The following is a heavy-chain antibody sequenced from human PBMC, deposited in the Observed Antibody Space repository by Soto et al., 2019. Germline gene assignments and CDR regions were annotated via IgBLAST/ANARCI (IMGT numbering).Heavy chain of an antibody. V-gene: IGHV4-4*07. Sequence: ASETLSLTCTVSGGSISSYYWSWIRQPAGKGLEWIGRIYTSGSTNYNPSLKSRVTMSVDTSKNQFSLKLSSVTAADTAVYYCARLTSYSSSTILDYWGQGTLVTVSS. CDR2: IYTSGST. J-gene: IGHJ4*02. CDR3: ARLTSYSSSTILDY. CDR1: GGSISSYY. D-gene: IGHD6-6*01.